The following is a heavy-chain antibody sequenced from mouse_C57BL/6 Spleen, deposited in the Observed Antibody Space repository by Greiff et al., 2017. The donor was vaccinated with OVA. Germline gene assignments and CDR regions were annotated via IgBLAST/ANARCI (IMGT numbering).Heavy chain of an antibody. CDR1: GFPFSSYG. CDR3: ARHGSSSFAY. Sequence: EVKLVDSLVAFFPPGGSLPLSCPASGFPFSSYGMSWVRQTPDKRLEWVATISSGGSYTYYPDSVKGRFTISRDNAKNTLYLQMSSLKSEDTAMYYCARHGSSSFAYWGQGTLVTVSA. V-gene: IGHV5-6*01. J-gene: IGHJ3*01. D-gene: IGHD1-1*01. CDR2: ISSGGSYT.